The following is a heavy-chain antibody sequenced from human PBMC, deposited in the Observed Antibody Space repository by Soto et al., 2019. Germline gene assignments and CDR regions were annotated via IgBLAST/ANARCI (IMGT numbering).Heavy chain of an antibody. CDR2: INPNSGGT. J-gene: IGHJ6*02. CDR1: GYTFIGYY. Sequence: RASVKVSCKASGYTFIGYYIHWVRQAPGQGLEWMGWINPNSGGTNYAQRFQGWVTMTRDRSISTAYMELSRLKSDDTAVYYCARVGGGLASLGYYGMDVWGQGTTVTVS. V-gene: IGHV1-2*04. CDR3: ARVGGGLASLGYYGMDV. D-gene: IGHD3-10*01.